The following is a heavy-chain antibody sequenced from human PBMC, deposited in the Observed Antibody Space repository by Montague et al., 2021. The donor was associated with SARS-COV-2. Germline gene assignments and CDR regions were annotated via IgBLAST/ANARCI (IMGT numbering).Heavy chain of an antibody. CDR3: ARDQPAYCTGGHCHPFDY. Sequence: TLSLTCTVFGDSIRSGTYYWNRVRQPAGKGLEWIGRVYTGGSTNSNPSLQSRVTMSVDTSKNQFSLRLSSAAAADTAVYYGARDQPAYCTGGHCHPFDYWGQGTLVTVSS. CDR2: VYTGGST. CDR1: GDSIRSGTYY. D-gene: IGHD2-8*02. J-gene: IGHJ4*02. V-gene: IGHV4-61*02.